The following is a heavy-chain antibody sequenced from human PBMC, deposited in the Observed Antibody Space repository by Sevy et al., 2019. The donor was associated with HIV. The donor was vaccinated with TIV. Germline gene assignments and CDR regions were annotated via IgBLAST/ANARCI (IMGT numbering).Heavy chain of an antibody. J-gene: IGHJ6*02. Sequence: GGSLRLSCAASGFTIRTYNMNWVRQAPGKGLEWVSSISSSSTCIYYVDSVKGRFTISRDNAKNSLYLQMSSLRAEDTAVYYSARDLVIPATTDYFYYGMDVWGQGTTVTVSS. CDR3: ARDLVIPATTDYFYYGMDV. V-gene: IGHV3-21*01. CDR1: GFTIRTYN. CDR2: ISSSSTCI. D-gene: IGHD2-15*01.